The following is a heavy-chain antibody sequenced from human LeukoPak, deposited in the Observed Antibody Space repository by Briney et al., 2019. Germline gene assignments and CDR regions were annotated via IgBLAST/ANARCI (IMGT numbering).Heavy chain of an antibody. CDR1: GFTFSSYW. CDR2: INSDGSST. Sequence: GGSLRLSCAASGFTFSSYWMHWVRQAPGKGLVWVSRINSDGSSTSYADSVKGRFTISRDNAKNALYLQMNSLRAEDTAVYYCAELGITMIGGVWGKGTTVTISS. V-gene: IGHV3-74*01. J-gene: IGHJ6*04. CDR3: AELGITMIGGV. D-gene: IGHD3-10*02.